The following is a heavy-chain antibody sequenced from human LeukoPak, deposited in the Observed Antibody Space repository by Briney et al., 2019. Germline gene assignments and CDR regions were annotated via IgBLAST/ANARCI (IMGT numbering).Heavy chain of an antibody. CDR1: GYTFTSYD. Sequence: ASVKVSCKASGYTFTSYDINWVRQATGQGLEWMGWMNPNRGNTGYAQKFQGRVTITMNTSISTAYMELSSLRSEDTAVYYCARGVGYEPFDYWGQGTLVTVSS. D-gene: IGHD2-8*01. CDR3: ARGVGYEPFDY. V-gene: IGHV1-8*03. J-gene: IGHJ4*02. CDR2: MNPNRGNT.